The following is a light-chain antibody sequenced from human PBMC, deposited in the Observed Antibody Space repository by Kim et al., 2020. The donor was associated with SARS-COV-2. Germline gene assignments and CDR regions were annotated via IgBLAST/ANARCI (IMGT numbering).Light chain of an antibody. CDR1: QSVFSSSNIRNY. J-gene: IGKJ4*01. V-gene: IGKV4-1*01. CDR3: QQYYNAPLT. CDR2: WAS. Sequence: APITCTSSQSVFSSSNIRNYLAWYQQKPGQPPTLLIYWASGRESGVPDRFSGSVSGTHFTLTISSLQAEDVAVYYCQQYYNAPLTFGGGTKLEI.